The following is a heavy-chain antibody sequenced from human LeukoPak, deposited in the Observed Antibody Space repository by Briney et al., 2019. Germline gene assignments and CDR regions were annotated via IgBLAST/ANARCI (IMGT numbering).Heavy chain of an antibody. J-gene: IGHJ1*01. V-gene: IGHV4-61*02. Sequence: SQTLSLTRTVSGGSISRGSYYWSWIRQPAGKGLEWIGRFHSSGSNVYNPSLKSRVTISVDTSKNQFSLKVTSVTAANTAVYYCARGGDYDSSGYYPAEHFQYWGQGTLVTVPS. CDR1: GGSISRGSYY. D-gene: IGHD3-22*01. CDR2: FHSSGSN. CDR3: ARGGDYDSSGYYPAEHFQY.